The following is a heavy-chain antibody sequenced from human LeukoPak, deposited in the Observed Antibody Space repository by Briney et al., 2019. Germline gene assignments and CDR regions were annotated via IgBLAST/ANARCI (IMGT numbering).Heavy chain of an antibody. CDR2: IYYSGST. CDR3: ARLHDYGDYYADY. D-gene: IGHD4-17*01. V-gene: IGHV4-39*01. Sequence: SETLSLTCTVSGGSISSSSYYWGWIRQPPGKGLEWIGSIYYSGSTFYNPSLKSRLTLSVDTSKSQFSLKLTSVTAADTATYYCARLHDYGDYYADYWGQGTLVTVSS. J-gene: IGHJ4*02. CDR1: GGSISSSSYY.